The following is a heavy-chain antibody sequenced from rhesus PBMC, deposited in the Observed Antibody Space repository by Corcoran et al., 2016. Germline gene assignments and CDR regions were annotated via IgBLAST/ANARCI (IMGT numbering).Heavy chain of an antibody. D-gene: IGHD6S26*01. J-gene: IGHJ4*01. V-gene: IGHV5S1*01. CDR1: GYSFTSSW. CDR3: AKRDSSGWSFFDY. Sequence: EVQLVQSGAEVNRPGESLRISCKTSGYSFTSSWISWVSQMPGKGLDWMEINNPGNSETRDTPSFQSQVTISADKSITTTSLQWSSLQAADTATYYCAKRDSSGWSFFDYWGQGVLVTVSS. CDR2: NNPGNSET.